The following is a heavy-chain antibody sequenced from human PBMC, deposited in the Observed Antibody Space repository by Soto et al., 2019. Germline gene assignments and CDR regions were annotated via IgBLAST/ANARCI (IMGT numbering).Heavy chain of an antibody. CDR2: IYPGDSDT. V-gene: IGHV5-51*01. J-gene: IGHJ6*02. CDR3: ARLAYCGGDCYSFYYYYYGMDV. Sequence: GESLKISCKGSGYSFTSYWIGWVRQMPGKGLEWMGIIYPGDSDTRYSPSFQGQVTISADKSISTAYLQWSSLKASDTAMYYCARLAYCGGDCYSFYYYYYGMDVWGQGTTVTVYS. CDR1: GYSFTSYW. D-gene: IGHD2-21*02.